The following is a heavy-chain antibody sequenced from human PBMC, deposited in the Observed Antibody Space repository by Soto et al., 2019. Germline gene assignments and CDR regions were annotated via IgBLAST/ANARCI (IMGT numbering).Heavy chain of an antibody. CDR3: ARVAAYCTNGVCYNHFDY. CDR1: GGTFSSYS. D-gene: IGHD2-8*01. Sequence: EASVKVSCKASGGTFSSYSISWVRQAPGQGLEWMGGVIPIFGTANYAQKFQARVTITADESTSTAYMELSSLRSEDTAVYYCARVAAYCTNGVCYNHFDYWGQGTLVTVSS. CDR2: VIPIFGTA. J-gene: IGHJ4*02. V-gene: IGHV1-69*13.